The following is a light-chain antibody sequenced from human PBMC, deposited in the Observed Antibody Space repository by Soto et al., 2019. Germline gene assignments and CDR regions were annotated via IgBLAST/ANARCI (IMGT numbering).Light chain of an antibody. J-gene: IGKJ2*01. Sequence: EVVLTQSPGTLSLSPGERATLSCRSSQSVTSNHLAWYQQKPGQAPRLLISDASNRAPGIPDRFRGSGSGTDFTLTISRLEPEDFAVYYCQQYGSSVPNTCGQGTKLEIK. CDR1: QSVTSNH. CDR3: QQYGSSVPNT. CDR2: DAS. V-gene: IGKV3-20*01.